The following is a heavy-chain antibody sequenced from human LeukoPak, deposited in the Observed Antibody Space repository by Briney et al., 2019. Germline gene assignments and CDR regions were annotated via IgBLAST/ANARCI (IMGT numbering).Heavy chain of an antibody. J-gene: IGHJ4*02. CDR2: IKKDGSEK. D-gene: IGHD2/OR15-2a*01. CDR3: AREGRIVIVPSQ. CDR1: GFTFSSYW. Sequence: GGSLRLSCVASGFTFSSYWMSWVRQAPGKGLEWVANIKKDGSEKNYVDSVKGRFTISRDNAKSSLYLQMNSLRAEDTAVYYCAREGRIVIVPSQWGQGTLVTVSS. V-gene: IGHV3-7*01.